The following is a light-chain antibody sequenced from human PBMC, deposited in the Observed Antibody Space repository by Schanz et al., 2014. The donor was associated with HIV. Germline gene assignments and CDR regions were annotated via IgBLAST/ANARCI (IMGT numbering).Light chain of an antibody. CDR1: QSIGDS. CDR3: QQYYSYPPYT. V-gene: IGKV1-5*03. CDR2: KAS. J-gene: IGKJ2*01. Sequence: IQMTQSPATLSASVGDRVTITCRASQSIGDSLAWLQQKPGRAPKVLIYKASTLESGVPSTFRGSGSGTDFTLTISSLQPDDFATYYCQQYYSYPPYTFGQGTKLEIK.